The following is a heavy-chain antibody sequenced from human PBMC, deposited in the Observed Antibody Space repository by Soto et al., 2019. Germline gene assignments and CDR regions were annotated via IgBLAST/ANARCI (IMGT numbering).Heavy chain of an antibody. J-gene: IGHJ3*02. CDR2: IRSKAYGGTT. D-gene: IGHD3-3*01. Sequence: EVQLVESGGGLVQPGRSLRLSCTASGFTYGDYAMSWFRQAPGKGLEWVGFIRSKAYGGTTEYAASVKGRFTISRDDSKRIAYLQMSSLKTEDTAVYYYTRGTYYDFWSGYQDAFDIRGQGTMVTVSS. V-gene: IGHV3-49*03. CDR1: GFTYGDYA. CDR3: TRGTYYDFWSGYQDAFDI.